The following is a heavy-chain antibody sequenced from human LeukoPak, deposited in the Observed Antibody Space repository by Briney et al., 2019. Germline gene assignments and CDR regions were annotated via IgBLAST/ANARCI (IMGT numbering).Heavy chain of an antibody. CDR1: GFTFSSYW. J-gene: IGHJ6*03. CDR2: INREGTTT. CDR3: ARGGTYYYYYMDV. V-gene: IGHV3-74*03. Sequence: GGSLRLSCAASGFTFSSYWTHWVRQAPGKGLMWVSRINREGTTTQYADAVKGRFTISRDNAKNTLYLQMNSLRVEDTAVYYCARGGTYYYYYMDVWGKGTTVTVSS.